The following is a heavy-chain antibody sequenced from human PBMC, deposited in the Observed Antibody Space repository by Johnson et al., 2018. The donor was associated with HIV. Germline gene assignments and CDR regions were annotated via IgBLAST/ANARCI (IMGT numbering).Heavy chain of an antibody. CDR3: AREPSLTTMYAGPGAFDI. CDR2: ISYDGSNK. D-gene: IGHD2/OR15-2a*01. CDR1: GFTFSSYA. J-gene: IGHJ3*02. Sequence: QVQLVESGGGVVQPGRSLRLSCAASGFTFSSYAMHWVRQAPGKGLEWVAVISYDGSNKYYADSVKGRFTISRDNSKNTLYLQMNSLRAEDTAVYYCAREPSLTTMYAGPGAFDIWGQGTMVTVSS. V-gene: IGHV3-30-3*01.